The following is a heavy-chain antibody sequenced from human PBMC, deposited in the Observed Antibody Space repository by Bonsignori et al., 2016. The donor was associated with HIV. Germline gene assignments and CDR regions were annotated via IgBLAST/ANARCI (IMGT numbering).Heavy chain of an antibody. CDR2: IDTDGTIT. Sequence: EVQLVESGGALVQPGGYLRLSCAASGFTFSNFWMHWVRQAPGKGLVWVSRIDTDGTITVNADSVKGRFTISRDNAKSTLYLQMNSLRADDTAVYYCARDFAYRRWFDPWGQGTLVTV. CDR3: ARDFAYRRWFDP. V-gene: IGHV3-74*01. J-gene: IGHJ5*02. D-gene: IGHD1-26*01. CDR1: GFTFSNFW.